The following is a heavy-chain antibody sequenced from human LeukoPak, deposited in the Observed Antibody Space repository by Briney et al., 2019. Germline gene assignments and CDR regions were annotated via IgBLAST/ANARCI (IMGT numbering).Heavy chain of an antibody. V-gene: IGHV3-53*01. CDR2: IYSDGST. J-gene: IGHJ4*02. D-gene: IGHD2-2*01. Sequence: GGSLRLSCAASELSVSTNCMTWVRQAPGKGLEWVSFIYSDGSTYYADSVRGRFTISRDNSKNTLYLQMNSLRAEDTAVYYCAREVRQLPYWGQGTLVTVSS. CDR3: AREVRQLPY. CDR1: ELSVSTNC.